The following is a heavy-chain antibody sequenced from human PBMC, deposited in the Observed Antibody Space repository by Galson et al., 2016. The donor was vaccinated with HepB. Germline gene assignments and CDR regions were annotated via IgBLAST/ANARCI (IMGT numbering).Heavy chain of an antibody. CDR3: ARSAWYYYDGSGNRGD. Sequence: SVKVSCKASGGTFSSHAIGWVRQAPGQGLEWMGGIIPMFGKPIYSQKFQGRVTITADESTTTAYMELNSLRAEDTAVYYCARSAWYYYDGSGNRGDWGQGTLVTVSS. J-gene: IGHJ4*02. CDR2: IIPMFGKP. CDR1: GGTFSSHA. V-gene: IGHV1-69*13. D-gene: IGHD3-22*01.